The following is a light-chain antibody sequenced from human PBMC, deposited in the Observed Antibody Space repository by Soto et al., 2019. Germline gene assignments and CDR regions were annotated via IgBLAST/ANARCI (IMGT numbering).Light chain of an antibody. V-gene: IGKV3-15*01. CDR2: GAS. CDR3: QQNNNCPPWT. Sequence: EIVMTQSPATLSVSPGERATLSCRASQSVSSNLAWYQQKPGQAPRLLIYGASTRATGIPARFSGSGSGTEFPPTIASLQSEDFAVYYCQQNNNCPPWTFGQGTKGEIK. CDR1: QSVSSN. J-gene: IGKJ1*01.